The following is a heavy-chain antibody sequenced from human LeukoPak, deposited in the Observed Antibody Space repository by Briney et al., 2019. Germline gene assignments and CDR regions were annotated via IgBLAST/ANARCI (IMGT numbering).Heavy chain of an antibody. D-gene: IGHD3-22*01. CDR2: IRSQATSYAK. CDR3: TRGLPYYYDSSGYPLDAFDI. CDR1: AFTSSGSA. Sequence: GGSMRLSCPASAFTSSGSAMHWDRQASGEGLEWVGRIRSQATSYAKAYATSVKGRFTISRDDSKNTAYLQMNSLKTEDTAVYYCTRGLPYYYDSSGYPLDAFDIWGQGTMVTVSS. J-gene: IGHJ3*02. V-gene: IGHV3-73*01.